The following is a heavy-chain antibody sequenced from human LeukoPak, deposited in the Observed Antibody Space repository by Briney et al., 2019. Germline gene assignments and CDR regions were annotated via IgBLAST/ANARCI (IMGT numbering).Heavy chain of an antibody. J-gene: IGHJ4*02. CDR3: ARGGPNRDYVWGSYRYSFDY. CDR2: INHSGST. Sequence: SETLSLTCAFYGASFSGYYWSWIRQPPGKGVECIAEINHSGSTNYNPSLKSRVTISVDASKNQLSLKLSSVTAAETAVYYCARGGPNRDYVWGSYRYSFDYWGQGTLVPVSS. CDR1: GASFSGYY. V-gene: IGHV4-34*01. D-gene: IGHD3-16*02.